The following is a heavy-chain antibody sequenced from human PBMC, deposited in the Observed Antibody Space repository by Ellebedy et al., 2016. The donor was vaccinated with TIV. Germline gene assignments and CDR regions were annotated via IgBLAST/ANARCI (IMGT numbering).Heavy chain of an antibody. CDR2: ISRSTSKI. D-gene: IGHD3-22*01. CDR3: ARVYDSIDY. CDR1: GFTFSYYS. V-gene: IGHV3-48*01. J-gene: IGHJ4*02. Sequence: GESLKISCAASGFTFSYYSMMWVRHVPEKGLEWVSYISRSTSKIHYADSVQGRFTISRDNAKNSLYLQMNSLRAEDTAVYYCARVYDSIDYWGQGTLVTVSS.